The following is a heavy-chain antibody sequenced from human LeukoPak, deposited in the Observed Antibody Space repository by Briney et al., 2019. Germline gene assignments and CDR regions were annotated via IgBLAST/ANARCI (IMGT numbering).Heavy chain of an antibody. J-gene: IGHJ4*02. Sequence: GESLKISCKGSGYSFTSYWISWVRQMPGKGLECMGRIDPSDSYTNYSPSFQGHVTISADKSISTAYLQWSSLKASDTAMYYCARVGYCTSSSCYEEFDHWGQGTLVTVSS. V-gene: IGHV5-10-1*01. D-gene: IGHD2-2*01. CDR3: ARVGYCTSSSCYEEFDH. CDR1: GYSFTSYW. CDR2: IDPSDSYT.